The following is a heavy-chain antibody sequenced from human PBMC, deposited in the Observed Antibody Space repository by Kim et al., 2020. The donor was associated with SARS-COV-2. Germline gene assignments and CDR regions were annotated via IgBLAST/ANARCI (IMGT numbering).Heavy chain of an antibody. CDR2: ST. Sequence: STYDADSVNGRFTISRDNSKNTLYVQMNSLRAEDTAVYFCAVTLISGYNYWGQGTLVTVSS. J-gene: IGHJ4*02. V-gene: IGHV3-23*01. D-gene: IGHD5-12*01. CDR3: AVTLISGYNY.